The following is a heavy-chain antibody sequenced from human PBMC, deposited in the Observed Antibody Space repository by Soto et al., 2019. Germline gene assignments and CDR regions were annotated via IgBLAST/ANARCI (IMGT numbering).Heavy chain of an antibody. Sequence: EVQLVESGGGLVQPGGSLRLACAASGFTFSSYWMHWVRQAPGKGLVWVSRINSDGSSTSYADSVKGRFTLSRDNAKNTLYLQMNSQRAEDTAVYYCVRTSLVVAAATREDYWGQGTLVTVSS. D-gene: IGHD2-15*01. J-gene: IGHJ4*02. CDR1: GFTFSSYW. CDR2: INSDGSST. CDR3: VRTSLVVAAATREDY. V-gene: IGHV3-74*01.